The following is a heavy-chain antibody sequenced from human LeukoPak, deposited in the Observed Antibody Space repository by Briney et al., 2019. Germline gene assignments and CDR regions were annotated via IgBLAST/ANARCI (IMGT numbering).Heavy chain of an antibody. CDR3: ARDFYPDCGGDCYYFDY. V-gene: IGHV1-18*01. CDR1: GYTFTSYG. J-gene: IGHJ4*02. Sequence: ASVKVSCKASGYTFTSYGISWVRQAPGQGLEWMGWISAYNGNTNYAQKLQGRVTMTTDTSTSTAYMELRSLRSDDTAVYYFARDFYPDCGGDCYYFDYWGQGTLVTVSS. CDR2: ISAYNGNT. D-gene: IGHD2-21*02.